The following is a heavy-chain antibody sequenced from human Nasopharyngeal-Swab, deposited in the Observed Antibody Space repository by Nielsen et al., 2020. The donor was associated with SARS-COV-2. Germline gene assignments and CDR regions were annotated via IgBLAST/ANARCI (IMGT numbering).Heavy chain of an antibody. Sequence: GESLKISCTASGFSFNNYGMHWVRQAPGKGLERVAVISYEGSKKFYAESVEGRFTISRDYSKNTLYLQMDSLRTEDTAMYFCAKANALFWFGQFKNDAFDIWGQGTMVAVSS. CDR1: GFSFNNYG. V-gene: IGHV3-30*18. CDR3: AKANALFWFGQFKNDAFDI. CDR2: ISYEGSKK. D-gene: IGHD3-10*01. J-gene: IGHJ3*02.